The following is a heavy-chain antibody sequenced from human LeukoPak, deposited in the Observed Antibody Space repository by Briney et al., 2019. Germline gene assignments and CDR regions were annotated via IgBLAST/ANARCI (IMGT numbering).Heavy chain of an antibody. D-gene: IGHD6-13*01. CDR3: ARGRRVMSSSWYYYYYYMDV. CDR2: INPNRGVT. J-gene: IGHJ6*03. CDR1: GYTFTAYY. V-gene: IGHV1-2*02. Sequence: APVNVSCKAFGYTFTAYYMHSVRQAPGHRLECMRWINPNRGVTNYAQKIQSRVTMTRDTYISTAYMELSRLRSEDTAVYYCARGRRVMSSSWYYYYYYMDVWGKGTTVTVSS.